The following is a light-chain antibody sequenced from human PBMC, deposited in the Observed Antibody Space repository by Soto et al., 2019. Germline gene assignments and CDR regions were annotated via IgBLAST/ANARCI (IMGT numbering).Light chain of an antibody. J-gene: IGLJ1*01. CDR2: QVT. V-gene: IGLV2-14*01. Sequence: QSVLTQPAPVSGSPGQSITISCTGTSSDVGGYYYVSWYQHHPGKAPKLLIYQVTSRPSGVSNRFSGSKSGNTASLTISGLQADDEADYYCTSYSSSDIFYVFGTGTKVTVL. CDR1: SSDVGGYYY. CDR3: TSYSSSDIFYV.